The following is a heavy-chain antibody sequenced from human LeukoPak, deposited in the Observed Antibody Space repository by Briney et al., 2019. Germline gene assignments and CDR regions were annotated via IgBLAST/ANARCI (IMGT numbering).Heavy chain of an antibody. V-gene: IGHV4-59*01. J-gene: IGHJ4*02. D-gene: IGHD3-22*01. Sequence: SETLSLTCTVSGGSISSYYWSWIRQPPGKGLEWIGYIYYSGSTNYNPSLKSRVTISVDTSKNQFSLKLSSVTAADTAVYYCASDYYDSSAFHWGQGTLVTVSS. CDR2: IYYSGST. CDR1: GGSISSYY. CDR3: ASDYYDSSAFH.